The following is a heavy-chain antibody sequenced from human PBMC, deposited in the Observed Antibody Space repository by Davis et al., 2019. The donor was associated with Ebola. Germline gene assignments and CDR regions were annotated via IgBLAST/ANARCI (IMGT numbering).Heavy chain of an antibody. CDR1: GYTFLDYE. D-gene: IGHD3-22*01. Sequence: AASVKVSCNTSGYTFLDYEIDWVRQATGQGLEWMGWINPNSGGTNYAQKFQGWVTMTRDTSISTAYMELSRLRSDDTAVYYCATSSGYYYDYYYYGMDVWGQGTTVTVSS. CDR2: INPNSGGT. J-gene: IGHJ6*02. V-gene: IGHV1-2*04. CDR3: ATSSGYYYDYYYYGMDV.